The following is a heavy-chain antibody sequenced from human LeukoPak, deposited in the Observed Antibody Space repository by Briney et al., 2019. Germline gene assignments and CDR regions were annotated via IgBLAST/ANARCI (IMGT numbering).Heavy chain of an antibody. V-gene: IGHV1-8*03. CDR3: ARNLSRFLYDSSGYELYYYYMDV. D-gene: IGHD3-22*01. Sequence: ASVKVSCKASGDTFTSYDINWVRQATGQGLEWMGWINPNSGNTGYAQKFQGRVTITRNTSISTAYMELSSLTSEDTAVYYCARNLSRFLYDSSGYELYYYYMDVWGQGTAVTVSS. J-gene: IGHJ6*03. CDR1: GDTFTSYD. CDR2: INPNSGNT.